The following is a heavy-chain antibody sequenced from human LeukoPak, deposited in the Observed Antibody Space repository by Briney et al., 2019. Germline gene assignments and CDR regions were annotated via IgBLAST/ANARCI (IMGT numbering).Heavy chain of an antibody. V-gene: IGHV4-4*07. Sequence: SETLSLTCTVSGGSISSYYWSWIRQPAGKGLEWIGRIYTSGSTNYNPSLKSRVTMSVDTSKNQFSLKLSSVTAADTAVYYCARARSGWSPENYYYYGMDVWGQGTTVTVSS. D-gene: IGHD6-19*01. CDR1: GGSISSYY. J-gene: IGHJ6*02. CDR2: IYTSGST. CDR3: ARARSGWSPENYYYYGMDV.